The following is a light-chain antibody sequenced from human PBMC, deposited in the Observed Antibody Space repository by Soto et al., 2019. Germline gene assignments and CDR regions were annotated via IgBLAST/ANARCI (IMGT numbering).Light chain of an antibody. Sequence: AIQMTQSPASLSASVGDRVTITCRASRDIRNHLAWYQQKPGKAPKRMIYAASTLQNGVPSRFSGSGFGTDFTLSISTLQPEDFATYYCLQDHNYLTFGPGTKVDFK. J-gene: IGKJ3*01. CDR3: LQDHNYLT. V-gene: IGKV1-6*01. CDR2: AAS. CDR1: RDIRNH.